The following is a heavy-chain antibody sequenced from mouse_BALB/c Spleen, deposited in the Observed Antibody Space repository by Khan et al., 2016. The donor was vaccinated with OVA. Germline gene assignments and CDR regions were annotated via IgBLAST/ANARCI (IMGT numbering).Heavy chain of an antibody. J-gene: IGHJ4*01. CDR3: ARQPYYYYNVMDY. Sequence: QVQLKQSGPGLVAPSQSLSITCTISGFSLTNYGVHWVRQPPGKGLEWLVVIWSDGSTTYNSALKSRLTITKDNSKSQAFLKMNSLQTDDTAIYFCARQPYYYYNVMDYWGQGTSVTVSS. D-gene: IGHD2-10*01. V-gene: IGHV2-6-1*01. CDR2: IWSDGST. CDR1: GFSLTNYG.